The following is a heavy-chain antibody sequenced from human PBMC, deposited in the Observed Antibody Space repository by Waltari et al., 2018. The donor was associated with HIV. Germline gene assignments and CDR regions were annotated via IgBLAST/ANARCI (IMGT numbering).Heavy chain of an antibody. Sequence: QVVLVQSGAEVKKPGASVQVSCKASGYTFSNYYMNWVRQAPGQGLEWMGLIDPRGGSTTYAQRFQGRRTMTWDTSTGTFFMKFSSLRSDDTAVYYCARDSSISARRGFDPWGQGTLVTVSS. CDR2: IDPRGGST. CDR1: GYTFSNYY. V-gene: IGHV1-46*01. D-gene: IGHD6-6*01. CDR3: ARDSSISARRGFDP. J-gene: IGHJ5*02.